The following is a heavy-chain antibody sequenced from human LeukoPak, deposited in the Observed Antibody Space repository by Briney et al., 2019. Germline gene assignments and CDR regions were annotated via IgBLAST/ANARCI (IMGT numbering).Heavy chain of an antibody. V-gene: IGHV4-61*08. Sequence: PSETLSLTCSVSGGSVSSADHYWSWIRQPPGKGLEWIGYIYYSGSTNYNPSLKSRVTISVDTSKNQFSLKLSSVTAADTAVYYCAREGVRGTLGLDVWGQGTTVTVSS. J-gene: IGHJ6*02. CDR2: IYYSGST. CDR1: GGSVSSADHY. D-gene: IGHD2-15*01. CDR3: AREGVRGTLGLDV.